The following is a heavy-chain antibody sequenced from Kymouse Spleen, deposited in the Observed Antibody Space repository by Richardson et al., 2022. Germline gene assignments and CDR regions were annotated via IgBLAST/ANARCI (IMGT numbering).Heavy chain of an antibody. CDR3: ARGRITMVRGVKGSGMDV. Sequence: QVQLQQWGAGLLKPSETLSLTCAVYGGSFSGYYWSWIRQPPGKGLEWIGEINHSGSTNYNPSLKSRVTISVDTSKNQFSLKLSSVTAADTAVYYCARGRITMVRGVKGSGMDVWGQGTTVTVSS. D-gene: IGHD3-10*01. CDR2: INHSGST. V-gene: IGHV4-34*01. CDR1: GGSFSGYY. J-gene: IGHJ6*02.